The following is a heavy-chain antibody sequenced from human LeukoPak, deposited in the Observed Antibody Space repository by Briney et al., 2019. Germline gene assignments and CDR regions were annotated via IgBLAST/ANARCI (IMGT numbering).Heavy chain of an antibody. CDR1: GYTFTGHY. V-gene: IGHV1-2*02. Sequence: GASVKVSCKASGYTFTGHYMHWVRQAPGQGLEWMGWINPNSGGTNYAQKFQGRVTMTRDTSISTAYMDLSRLKSDDTAVYYCAREPIVGATENTYWGQGTLVTVSS. CDR3: AREPIVGATENTY. D-gene: IGHD1-26*01. J-gene: IGHJ4*02. CDR2: INPNSGGT.